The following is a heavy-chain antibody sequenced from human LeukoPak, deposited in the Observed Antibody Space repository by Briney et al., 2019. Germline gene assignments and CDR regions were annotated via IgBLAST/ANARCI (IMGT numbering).Heavy chain of an antibody. Sequence: GGSLRLSYAASGFTFSSYAMNWVRQAPGKGLEWVSATGSTGVSTFYADSVKGQFTVSRDNSKNTLSLQMNSLRAEDTAVYYCAKDPGVVPAHYFDYWGQGILVTVSS. V-gene: IGHV3-23*01. D-gene: IGHD2-2*01. CDR2: TGSTGVST. J-gene: IGHJ4*02. CDR3: AKDPGVVPAHYFDY. CDR1: GFTFSSYA.